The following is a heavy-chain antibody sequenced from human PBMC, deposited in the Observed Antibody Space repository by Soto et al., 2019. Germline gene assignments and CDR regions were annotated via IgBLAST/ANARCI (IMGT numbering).Heavy chain of an antibody. CDR2: ISAYNGNT. CDR3: ARDDRAAAAPQDDAFDI. CDR1: GYTFTSYG. Sequence: ASVKVSCKASGYTFTSYGISWVRQAPGQGLEWMGWISAYNGNTNYAQKLQGRVTMTTDTSTSTAYMELRSLRSDDTAVYYCARDDRAAAAPQDDAFDIWGQGTMVTVSS. D-gene: IGHD6-13*01. J-gene: IGHJ3*02. V-gene: IGHV1-18*01.